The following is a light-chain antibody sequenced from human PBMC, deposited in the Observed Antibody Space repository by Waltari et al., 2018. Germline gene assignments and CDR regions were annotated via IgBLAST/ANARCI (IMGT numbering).Light chain of an antibody. J-gene: IGKJ4*01. Sequence: EIVLTQSPVIVFLSPGDRATLSCRASHNINTYLAWYQLKPGQAPRLLIYDASNRARGVPARISGRGSGTDFALTIGSLEPEDSAVYYCQAGSTWPPALTFGGGSKVEIK. V-gene: IGKV3-11*01. CDR2: DAS. CDR1: HNINTY. CDR3: QAGSTWPPALT.